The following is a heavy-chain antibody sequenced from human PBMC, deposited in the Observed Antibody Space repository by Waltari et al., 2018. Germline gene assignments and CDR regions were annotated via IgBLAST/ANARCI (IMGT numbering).Heavy chain of an antibody. V-gene: IGHV3-23*05. CDR1: GVTFTDFD. D-gene: IGHD1-1*01. Sequence: EEQLSESGGGLVQPGGSLRLSCAAAGVTFTDFDMTWVRPAPGKGLEWVSNINSYGSDTQYADSVRGRFTMSRDNSRGTVSLEMNGLRAADTAVYYCVKVMGDLGTKYGLDVWGRGTTVTVSS. J-gene: IGHJ6*01. CDR3: VKVMGDLGTKYGLDV. CDR2: INSYGSDT.